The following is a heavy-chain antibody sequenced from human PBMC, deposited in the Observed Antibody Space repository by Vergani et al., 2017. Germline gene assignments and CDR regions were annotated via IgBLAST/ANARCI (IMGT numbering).Heavy chain of an antibody. CDR1: GGSISSGGYY. CDR2: IYYSGST. Sequence: QVQLQESGPGLVKPSQTLSLTCTFSGGSISSGGYYCSWIRQHPGKGLEWIGYIYYSGSTYYNPSLKSRVTISVDTSNNQFSLKLSYVTAAATAVYYCARELVVVVPAAIREYAFDIWGQGTMVTVSS. CDR3: ARELVVVVPAAIREYAFDI. D-gene: IGHD2-2*01. V-gene: IGHV4-31*03. J-gene: IGHJ3*02.